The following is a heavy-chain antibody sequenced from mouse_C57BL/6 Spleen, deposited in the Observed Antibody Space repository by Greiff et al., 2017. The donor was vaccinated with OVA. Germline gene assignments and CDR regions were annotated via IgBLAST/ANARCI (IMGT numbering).Heavy chain of an antibody. CDR1: GYTFTSYG. Sequence: QVQLKQSGAELARPGASVKPSCKASGYTFTSYGISWVKQRTGQGLEWIGEIYPRSGNTYYNEKFKGKATLTADKSSSTAYMELRSLTSEDSAVYFCARGLLYSNYFDYWGQGTTLTVSS. J-gene: IGHJ2*01. D-gene: IGHD2-5*01. CDR2: IYPRSGNT. V-gene: IGHV1-81*01. CDR3: ARGLLYSNYFDY.